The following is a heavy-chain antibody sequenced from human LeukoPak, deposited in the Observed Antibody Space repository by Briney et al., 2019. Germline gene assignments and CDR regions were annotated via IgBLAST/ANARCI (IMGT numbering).Heavy chain of an antibody. D-gene: IGHD3-22*01. CDR1: GGSISSSSYY. Sequence: SETLSLTCTVSGGSISSSSYYWGWIRQPPGKGLEWIGSIYYSGSTYYNPSLKSRVTISVDTSKNQFSLNLSSVTAADTAVYYCARFTRYDNSGYYLDIWGQGTMVTVSS. V-gene: IGHV4-39*07. CDR3: ARFTRYDNSGYYLDI. CDR2: IYYSGST. J-gene: IGHJ3*02.